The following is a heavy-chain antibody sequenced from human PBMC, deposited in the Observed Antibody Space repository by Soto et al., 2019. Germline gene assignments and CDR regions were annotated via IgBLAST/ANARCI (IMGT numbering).Heavy chain of an antibody. V-gene: IGHV4-31*03. Sequence: SETLSLTCTVSGGSISSGGYYWSWIRQHPGKGLEWIGYIYYSGSTYYNPSLKSRVTISVDTSKNQFSLKLSSVTAADTAVYYCARKRAYYYYMDVWGKGTTVTVSS. CDR3: ARKRAYYYYMDV. J-gene: IGHJ6*03. CDR1: GGSISSGGYY. CDR2: IYYSGST.